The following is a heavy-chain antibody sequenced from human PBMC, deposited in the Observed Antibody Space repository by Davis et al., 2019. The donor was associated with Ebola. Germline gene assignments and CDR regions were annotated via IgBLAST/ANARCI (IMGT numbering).Heavy chain of an antibody. D-gene: IGHD2-21*02. Sequence: MPGGSLRLSCAIYGGSFRGYFWSWIRQSPGKGMEWIGQIGHGGVTSSNPSLESRFTISMDTSKNQFYLRLDSVTAADTAVYYCARTAMTSISDLGLGYNYFDPWGQGSLVTVSS. J-gene: IGHJ5*02. CDR3: ARTAMTSISDLGLGYNYFDP. CDR2: IGHGGVT. V-gene: IGHV4-34*01. CDR1: GGSFRGYF.